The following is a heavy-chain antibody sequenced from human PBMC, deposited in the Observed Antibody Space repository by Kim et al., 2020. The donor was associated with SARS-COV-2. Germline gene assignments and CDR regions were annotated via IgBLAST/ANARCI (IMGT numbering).Heavy chain of an antibody. D-gene: IGHD3-16*01. CDR2: IIPNSGIT. J-gene: IGHJ4*02. V-gene: IGHV1-2*02. CDR3: ARALRVGTFDY. CDR1: GYTFTGYY. Sequence: ASVKVSCKASGYTFTGYYMHWVRQAPGQGLEWMGMIIPNSGITNYAQKYQGRVSMTRDTSISTAYMELSSLRSDDTDVYYCARALRVGTFDYWGQGTLVT.